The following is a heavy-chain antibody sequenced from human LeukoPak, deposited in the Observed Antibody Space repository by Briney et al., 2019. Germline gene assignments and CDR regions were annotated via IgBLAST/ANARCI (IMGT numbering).Heavy chain of an antibody. J-gene: IGHJ4*02. D-gene: IGHD6-6*01. V-gene: IGHV3-15*01. CDR3: TMSYSSSPQGPDY. Sequence: GGSLRLSCAASGFTFSNAWMSWVRQAPGKGLEWVGRIKSKTDGGTTDYAAPVKGRFTISRDDSKNTLYLQMNSLKTEDTAVYYCTMSYSSSPQGPDYWGQGTLVTVSS. CDR2: IKSKTDGGTT. CDR1: GFTFSNAW.